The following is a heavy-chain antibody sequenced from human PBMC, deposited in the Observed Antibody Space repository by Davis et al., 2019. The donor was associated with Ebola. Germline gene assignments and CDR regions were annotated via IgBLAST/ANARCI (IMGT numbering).Heavy chain of an antibody. D-gene: IGHD2-2*01. V-gene: IGHV3-7*03. Sequence: PGGSLRLSCAASGFTFSSYSMNWVRQAPGKGLEWVANIKQDGSEKYYVDSVKGRFTISRDNAKNSLYLQMNSLRAEDTAVYYCARDWVPAADYYYYYGMDVWGQGTTVTVSS. CDR2: IKQDGSEK. CDR3: ARDWVPAADYYYYYGMDV. CDR1: GFTFSSYS. J-gene: IGHJ6*02.